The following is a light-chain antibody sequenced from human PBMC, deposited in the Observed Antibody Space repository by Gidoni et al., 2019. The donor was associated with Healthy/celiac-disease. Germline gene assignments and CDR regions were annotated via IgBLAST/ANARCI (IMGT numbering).Light chain of an antibody. J-gene: IGKJ1*01. CDR2: GAS. V-gene: IGKV3-15*01. CDR1: QSVSSN. Sequence: EIVMTQSPATLSVSPGERATLSCRASQSVSSNLAWYQQTPGQAPRLLIYGASTRATGIPARFSGSGSGTEFTLTISSLQSEDFAVYYCQQYNNWPPEFXQXTKVEIK. CDR3: QQYNNWPPE.